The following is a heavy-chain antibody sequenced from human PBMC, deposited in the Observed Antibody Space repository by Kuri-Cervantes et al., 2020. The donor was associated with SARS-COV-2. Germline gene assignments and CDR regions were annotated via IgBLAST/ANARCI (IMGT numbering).Heavy chain of an antibody. D-gene: IGHD1-7*01. CDR2: ISSSSSYI. CDR3: ARDQGHWNSNAFDI. CDR1: GFTFSSYS. J-gene: IGHJ3*02. Sequence: LSLTCAASGFTFSSYSMNWVRQAPGKGLEWVSSISSSSSYIYYADSVKGRFTIPRDNAKNSLYLQMNSLRAEDTAVYYCARDQGHWNSNAFDIWGQGTMVTVSS. V-gene: IGHV3-21*01.